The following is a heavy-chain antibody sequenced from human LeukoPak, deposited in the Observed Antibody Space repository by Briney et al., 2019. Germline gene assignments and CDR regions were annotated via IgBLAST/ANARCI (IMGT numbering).Heavy chain of an antibody. J-gene: IGHJ4*02. Sequence: SETLSLTCTVSGYSISSGYYWGWIRQPPGKGLEWIGSIYHSGSTYYNPSLKSRVTISVDTSKNQFSLKLSSVTAADTAVYYCARDDSNSWYGVSRFDYWGQGTLVTVSS. CDR2: IYHSGST. CDR3: ARDDSNSWYGVSRFDY. D-gene: IGHD6-13*01. CDR1: GYSISSGYY. V-gene: IGHV4-38-2*02.